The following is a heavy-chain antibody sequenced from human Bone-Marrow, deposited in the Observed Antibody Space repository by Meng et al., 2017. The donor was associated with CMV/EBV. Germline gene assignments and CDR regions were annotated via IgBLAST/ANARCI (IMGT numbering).Heavy chain of an antibody. CDR3: ARDFVGATQMGY. J-gene: IGHJ4*02. CDR1: GYTFTSYG. CDR2: ISAYNGNT. Sequence: ASVKVSCKASGYTFTSYGISWVRQAPGQGLEWMGWISAYNGNTNYAQKLQGRVTMTTDTSTSTAYRELRSLSSDATAVYYCARDFVGATQMGYWGQGTLVTVSS. V-gene: IGHV1-18*01. D-gene: IGHD1-26*01.